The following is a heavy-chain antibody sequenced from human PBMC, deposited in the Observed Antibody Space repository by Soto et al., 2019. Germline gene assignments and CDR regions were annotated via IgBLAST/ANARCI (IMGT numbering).Heavy chain of an antibody. CDR2: ISSSSSSM. CDR3: AGGHDYGDYVSY. CDR1: GFTFSSYS. D-gene: IGHD4-17*01. J-gene: IGHJ4*02. Sequence: EVQLVESGGGLVQPGGSLRLSCAASGFTFSSYSMNWVRQAPGKGLEWVSYISSSSSSMYYADSVKGRFTISRDNAKDSLYLQMNSLRDEDTAVYYCAGGHDYGDYVSYWGQGTLVTVSS. V-gene: IGHV3-48*02.